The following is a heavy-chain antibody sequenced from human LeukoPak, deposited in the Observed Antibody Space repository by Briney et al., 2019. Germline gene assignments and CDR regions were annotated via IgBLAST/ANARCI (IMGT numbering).Heavy chain of an antibody. D-gene: IGHD5-24*01. CDR1: GFTFSSYW. V-gene: IGHV3-74*01. Sequence: GGSLRLSCAASGFTFSSYWMHWVRQAPGKGLVWVSRINSDGSSTRHADSVKGRFTISRDNAKNSLYLQMNSLRAEDTAIYYCARLDEAFDNWGQGTLVTVSS. J-gene: IGHJ4*02. CDR3: ARLDEAFDN. CDR2: INSDGSST.